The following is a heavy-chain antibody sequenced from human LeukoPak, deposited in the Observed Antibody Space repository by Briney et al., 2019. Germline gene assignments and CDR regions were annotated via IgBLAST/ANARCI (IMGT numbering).Heavy chain of an antibody. CDR1: GGSLSSYY. J-gene: IGHJ4*02. Sequence: SETLSLTCTVSGGSLSSYYWSWIRQPPGKGLEWIGYIYYSGSTNYNPSLKSRVTISVDTSKNQFSLKLSSVTAADTAVYYCARVGYGSGSYEFDYWGQGTLVTVSS. CDR2: IYYSGST. V-gene: IGHV4-59*01. CDR3: ARVGYGSGSYEFDY. D-gene: IGHD3-10*01.